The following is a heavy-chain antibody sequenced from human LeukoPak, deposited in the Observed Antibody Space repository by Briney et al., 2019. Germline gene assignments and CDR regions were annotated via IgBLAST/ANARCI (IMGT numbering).Heavy chain of an antibody. D-gene: IGHD5-18*01. CDR1: GFTFGDYA. J-gene: IGHJ6*03. Sequence: PGGSLRLSCTASGFTFGDYAMSWFRQAPGKGLEWVGFIRSKAYDGTTEYAASVKGRFTISRDDSKSIAYLQMNSLKTEDTAVYYCTRAARDGYPKDPHYYMDVWGKGTTVTVSS. V-gene: IGHV3-49*03. CDR3: TRAARDGYPKDPHYYMDV. CDR2: IRSKAYDGTT.